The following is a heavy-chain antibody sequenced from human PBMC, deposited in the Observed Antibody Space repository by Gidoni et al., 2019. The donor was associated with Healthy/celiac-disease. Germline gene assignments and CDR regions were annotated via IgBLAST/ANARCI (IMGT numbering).Heavy chain of an antibody. D-gene: IGHD1-26*01. V-gene: IGHV3-7*01. J-gene: IGHJ4*02. CDR3: ARLEMATNNEGYFDY. Sequence: EVQLVESGGGLFQPGGSLRLSCAASGFTFSRYWMSWVRQVPGKGLGWVANIKQDGSEKYYVDSVKGRFTISRDNAKNSLYLQMNSLRAEDTAVYYCARLEMATNNEGYFDYWGQGTLVTVSS. CDR1: GFTFSRYW. CDR2: IKQDGSEK.